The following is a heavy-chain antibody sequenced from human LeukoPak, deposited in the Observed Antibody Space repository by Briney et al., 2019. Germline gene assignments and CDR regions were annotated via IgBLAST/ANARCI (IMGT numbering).Heavy chain of an antibody. J-gene: IGHJ4*02. Sequence: GGSLRLSCAASGFTFSSYAMSWVRQAPGKGLEWVSYISSSSSTIYYADSVKGRFTISRDNAKNSLYLKMNSLRAEDTAVYYCARCPYSFGFAPPDYWGQGTLVTVSS. CDR3: ARCPYSFGFAPPDY. V-gene: IGHV3-48*01. CDR1: GFTFSSYA. D-gene: IGHD5-18*01. CDR2: ISSSSSTI.